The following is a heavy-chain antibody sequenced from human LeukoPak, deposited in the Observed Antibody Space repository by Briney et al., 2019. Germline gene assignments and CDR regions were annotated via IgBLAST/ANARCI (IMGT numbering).Heavy chain of an antibody. J-gene: IGHJ4*02. V-gene: IGHV3-30*18. Sequence: GGSLRLSCAASGFTFSSYGMHWVRQAPGKGLEWVAVISYDGSNKYYADSVKGRFTISRDNSKNTLYLQMNSLRAEDTAVYYCAKGVDSSGYYLDYWGQGTLVTVSS. CDR1: GFTFSSYG. D-gene: IGHD3-22*01. CDR2: ISYDGSNK. CDR3: AKGVDSSGYYLDY.